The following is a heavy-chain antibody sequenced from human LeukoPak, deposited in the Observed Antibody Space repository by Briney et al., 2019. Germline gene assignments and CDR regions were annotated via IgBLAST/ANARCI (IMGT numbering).Heavy chain of an antibody. J-gene: IGHJ4*02. CDR3: AKADSSDWYNLDV. CDR2: ISYGGNYK. V-gene: IGHV3-30*18. D-gene: IGHD6-19*01. Sequence: PGGSLRLSCAASGFTFRNYGMHWVRQAPGKGLEWVAVISYGGNYKFYADSLKGRFTISRDTSRDTLYLQMNSLRAEDTAVYYCAKADSSDWYNLDVWGQGTLVTVST. CDR1: GFTFRNYG.